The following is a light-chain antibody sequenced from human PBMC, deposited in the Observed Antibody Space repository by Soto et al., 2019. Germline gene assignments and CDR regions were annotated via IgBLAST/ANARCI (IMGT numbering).Light chain of an antibody. J-gene: IGKJ3*01. CDR2: DAS. CDR1: QSVGSY. Sequence: EIVLTQSPATLSLSPGERATLSCRASQSVGSYLAWYQQKPGQAPRLLIYDASSRATGIPARFSGSGSGTDFTLTISSLEPEDFADYYCQQHNNWPPGSTFGPGTKVDIK. V-gene: IGKV3-11*01. CDR3: QQHNNWPPGST.